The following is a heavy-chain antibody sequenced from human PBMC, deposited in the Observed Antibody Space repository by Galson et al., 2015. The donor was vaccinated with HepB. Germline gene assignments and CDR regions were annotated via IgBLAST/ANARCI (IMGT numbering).Heavy chain of an antibody. D-gene: IGHD6-6*01. J-gene: IGHJ4*02. CDR1: GFTFTNFG. CDR2: ISVYNGNT. V-gene: IGHV1-18*01. Sequence: SVKVSCKASGFTFTNFGISWVRQAPGQGPEWMGWISVYNGNTNYAQKLQGRVTMTTDTSTTTAYMELRSLRSDDTAVYFCARARYSSSPPDYWGQGTLVTVSS. CDR3: ARARYSSSPPDY.